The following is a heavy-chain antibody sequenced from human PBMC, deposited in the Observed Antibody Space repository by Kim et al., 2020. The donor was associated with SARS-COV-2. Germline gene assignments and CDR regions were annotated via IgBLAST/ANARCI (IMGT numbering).Heavy chain of an antibody. CDR2: IIPIFGTA. D-gene: IGHD3-3*01. Sequence: SVKVSCKASGGTFSSYAISWVRQAPGQGLEWMGGIIPIFGTANYAQKFQGRVTITADESTSTAYMELSSLRSEDTAVYYCARSIFGVVITHDWFDPWGQGTLVTVSS. CDR1: GGTFSSYA. J-gene: IGHJ5*02. V-gene: IGHV1-69*13. CDR3: ARSIFGVVITHDWFDP.